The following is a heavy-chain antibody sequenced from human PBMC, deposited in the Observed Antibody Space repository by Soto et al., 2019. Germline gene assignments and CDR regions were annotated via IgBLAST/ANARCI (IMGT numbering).Heavy chain of an antibody. Sequence: QVQLVQSGAEVKKPGSSVKVSCKASGDTFTSYAISWVRQAPGQGLEWMGGISPISGTANYAQKVQGRVTITADESTSTASIELRILRSEDTDVSYCSSDGSGYSSSAAPMDVWGQGTTVTVSS. CDR2: ISPISGTA. CDR3: SSDGSGYSSSAAPMDV. V-gene: IGHV1-69*01. D-gene: IGHD6-13*01. CDR1: GDTFTSYA. J-gene: IGHJ6*02.